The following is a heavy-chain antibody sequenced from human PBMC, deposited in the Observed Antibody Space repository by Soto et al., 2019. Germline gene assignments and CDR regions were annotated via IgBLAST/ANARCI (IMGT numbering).Heavy chain of an antibody. D-gene: IGHD3-10*01. CDR2: IYYSGST. CDR3: ARWGGGSGSYYDTISNCFDP. J-gene: IGHJ5*02. CDR1: GGSISSGGYY. V-gene: IGHV4-31*03. Sequence: QVQLQESGPGLVKPSQTLSLTCTVSGGSISSGGYYWSWIRQHPGKGLEGIGYIYYSGSTYYNPSLTTRVTISVDTSKNQFSLKLSSVTAADTAMYYCARWGGGSGSYYDTISNCFDPWGQGTLVTVSS.